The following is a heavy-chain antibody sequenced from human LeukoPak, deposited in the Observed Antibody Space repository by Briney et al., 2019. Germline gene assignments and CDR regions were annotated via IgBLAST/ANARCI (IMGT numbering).Heavy chain of an antibody. CDR3: ARDLEDIVVVVAATPVY. Sequence: LGGSLRLSCAASGFTFSNYAMSWVRQAPGKGLEWVSSISGSGGNTYYADSVKGRFTISRDNAKNSLYLQMNSLRAEDTAVYYCARDLEDIVVVVAATPVYWGQGTLVTVSS. CDR2: ISGSGGNT. V-gene: IGHV3-23*01. J-gene: IGHJ4*02. CDR1: GFTFSNYA. D-gene: IGHD2-15*01.